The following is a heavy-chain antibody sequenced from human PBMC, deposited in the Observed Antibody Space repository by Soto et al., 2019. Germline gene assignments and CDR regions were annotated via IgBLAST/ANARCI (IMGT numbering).Heavy chain of an antibody. CDR2: IYYSGST. CDR1: GGSISSYY. CDR3: ARAGYYYYYMDV. Sequence: SETLSLTCTVSGGSISSYYWSWIRQPPGKGLEWIGYIYYSGSTNYNPSLKSRVTISVDTSKNQFSLKLSSVTAADTAVYYCARAGYYYYYMDVWGKGTTVTVSS. D-gene: IGHD6-19*01. V-gene: IGHV4-59*08. J-gene: IGHJ6*03.